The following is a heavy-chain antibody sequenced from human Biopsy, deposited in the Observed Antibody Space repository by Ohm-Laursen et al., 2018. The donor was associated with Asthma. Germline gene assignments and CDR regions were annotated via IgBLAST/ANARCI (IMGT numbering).Heavy chain of an antibody. J-gene: IGHJ6*02. CDR3: ARGGLHYYEYYGMDV. V-gene: IGHV3-30*04. CDR2: ISYDGRNT. Sequence: RSLRLSCAASGFTFDNYTMHWVRQAPGKGLEWVTIISYDGRNTYYADPVEGRFTISRDNSKNTLFLQMSSLRPEDTAVYYCARGGLHYYEYYGMDVWGQGTTVTVSS. CDR1: GFTFDNYT. D-gene: IGHD2-21*02.